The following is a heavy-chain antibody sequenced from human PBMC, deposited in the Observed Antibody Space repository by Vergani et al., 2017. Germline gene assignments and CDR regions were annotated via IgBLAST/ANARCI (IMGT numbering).Heavy chain of an antibody. CDR1: GFTFTSSA. CDR2: IVVGSGNT. CDR3: AADRTEWELDDAFDI. V-gene: IGHV1-58*01. J-gene: IGHJ3*02. Sequence: QRQLVQSGPEVKKPGTSVKVSCKASGFTFTSSAVQWVRQARGQRLKWIGWIVVGSGNTNYAQKFQERVTITRDMSTSTAYMELSSLRSEDTAVYYCAADRTEWELDDAFDIWGQGTMVTVSS. D-gene: IGHD1-26*01.